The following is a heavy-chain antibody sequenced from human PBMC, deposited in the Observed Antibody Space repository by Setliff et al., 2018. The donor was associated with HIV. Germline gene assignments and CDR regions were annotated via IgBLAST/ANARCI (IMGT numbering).Heavy chain of an antibody. CDR2: ASPKSGNS. CDR3: AREKTNGWYDFDY. CDR1: GYTFTTYD. D-gene: IGHD6-19*01. V-gene: IGHV1-8*02. J-gene: IGHJ4*02. Sequence: GASVKVSCKAFGYTFTTYDIHWVRQATGQGLEWMAWASPKSGNSGLAQKFQGRITMTRNTSISTVYMEVSSLRSEDTAVYYCAREKTNGWYDFDYWGQGALVTVSS.